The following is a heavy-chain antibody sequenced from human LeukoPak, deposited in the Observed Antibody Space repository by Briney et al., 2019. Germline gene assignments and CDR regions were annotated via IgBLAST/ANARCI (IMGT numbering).Heavy chain of an antibody. J-gene: IGHJ5*02. D-gene: IGHD4-11*01. Sequence: SETLSLTCTVSGGSISSGGYYWSWIRQHPGKGLEWIGYIYYSGSTYYNPSLKSRVTISVDTSKNQFSLKLSSVTAADTAVYYCVRDTSRGGDDYSNSNPLGWFDPWGQGTLVTVSS. V-gene: IGHV4-31*03. CDR3: VRDTSRGGDDYSNSNPLGWFDP. CDR2: IYYSGST. CDR1: GGSISSGGYY.